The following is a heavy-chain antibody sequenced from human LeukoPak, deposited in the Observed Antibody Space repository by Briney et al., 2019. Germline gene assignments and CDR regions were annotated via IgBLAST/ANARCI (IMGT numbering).Heavy chain of an antibody. J-gene: IGHJ5*02. CDR2: ISYEGSNK. CDR1: GFTFSSYA. D-gene: IGHD3-10*01. CDR3: ARDVYYDSGSRIENWLDP. V-gene: IGHV3-30-3*01. Sequence: AGGSLILSCAASGFTFSSYAMHWVRQAPGKGLEWVAFISYEGSNKYHADSVKGRFTISRDNSKNTLYLQVNSLRAEDTAVYYCARDVYYDSGSRIENWLDPWGQGTLVIVSS.